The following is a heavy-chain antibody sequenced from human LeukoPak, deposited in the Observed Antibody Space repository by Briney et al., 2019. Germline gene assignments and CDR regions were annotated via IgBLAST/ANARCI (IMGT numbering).Heavy chain of an antibody. CDR1: GGSISSYY. CDR3: ARAPGYWLPNH. J-gene: IGHJ4*02. Sequence: SETLSLTCTVSGGSISSYYWSWIRQPPGKGLEWIGYIYYSGSTNYNPSLKSRVTISVDTSKNQFSLKLSSVTAADTAVYYCARAPGYWLPNHWGQGTLVTVSS. D-gene: IGHD2-8*02. CDR2: IYYSGST. V-gene: IGHV4-59*12.